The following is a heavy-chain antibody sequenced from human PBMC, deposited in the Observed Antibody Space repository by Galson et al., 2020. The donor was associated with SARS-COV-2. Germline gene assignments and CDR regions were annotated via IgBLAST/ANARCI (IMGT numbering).Heavy chain of an antibody. Sequence: SETLSLTCSVSGDSVSSGTYYWNWIRQPAGKGLEWIGRISPKGSTNYNPSLESQVTISIDRSKNQFSLKLTSATAADTAVYYCAKDRYSDSSTNYYYELGYWGQGTKVTVSS. J-gene: IGHJ4*02. D-gene: IGHD3-22*01. V-gene: IGHV4-61*02. CDR2: ISPKGST. CDR1: GDSVSSGTYY. CDR3: AKDRYSDSSTNYYYELGY.